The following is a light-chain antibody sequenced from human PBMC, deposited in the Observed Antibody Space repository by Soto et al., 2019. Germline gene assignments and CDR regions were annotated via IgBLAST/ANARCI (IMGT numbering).Light chain of an antibody. Sequence: QPVLTQPPSVSGAPGQRVTISCTGSSSNIGAGYDVNWYQQLPGTAPKLLIYGNSNRPSGVPDRFTGSRSGTSASLAITGLQAEDEADYYCQSNDSSLSGSVFGTGTKLTVL. CDR2: GNS. V-gene: IGLV1-40*01. J-gene: IGLJ1*01. CDR3: QSNDSSLSGSV. CDR1: SSNIGAGYD.